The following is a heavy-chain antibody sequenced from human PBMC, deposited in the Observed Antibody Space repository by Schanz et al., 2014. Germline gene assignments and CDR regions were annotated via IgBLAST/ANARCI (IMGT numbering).Heavy chain of an antibody. V-gene: IGHV1-3*01. Sequence: QVQLVQSWAEVKGPGASVKVSCKASGYSFTPFPIHWVRQAPGQRLEWMGWINAGTGNTEYSQKFQGRVTITRDTLASTAYMEVSSLRSEDTAVYYCARDQSPYTNSSDVRYFDYWGQGSLVIVSS. CDR3: ARDQSPYTNSSDVRYFDY. D-gene: IGHD6-6*01. CDR1: GYSFTPFP. CDR2: INAGTGNT. J-gene: IGHJ4*02.